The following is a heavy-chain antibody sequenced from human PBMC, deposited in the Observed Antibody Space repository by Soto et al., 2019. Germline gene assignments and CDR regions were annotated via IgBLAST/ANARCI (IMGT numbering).Heavy chain of an antibody. CDR3: ARGPTTVTTLGSGQVNWFDP. V-gene: IGHV1-2*04. Sequence: ASVKVSCKASGYTFTGYYMHWVRQAPGQGLEWMGWINPNSGGTNYAQKFQGWVTMTRDTSISTAYMELSRLRSDDTAVYYCARGPTTVTTLGSGQVNWFDPWGQGTLVTVSS. CDR1: GYTFTGYY. J-gene: IGHJ5*02. CDR2: INPNSGGT. D-gene: IGHD4-17*01.